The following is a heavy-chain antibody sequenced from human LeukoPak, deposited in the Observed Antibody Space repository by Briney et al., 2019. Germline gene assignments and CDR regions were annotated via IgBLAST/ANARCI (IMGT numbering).Heavy chain of an antibody. CDR3: AKRNVWFDP. CDR1: GFTFSSYA. J-gene: IGHJ5*02. CDR2: ISVSGGTT. V-gene: IGHV3-23*01. Sequence: PVGSLRLSCGASGFTFSSYAMSSVPQAPGQGLGWVSAISVSGGTTKYEDSVKGRFTISKDNSRNTLYLQMNSLRTEDTAVYYCAKRNVWFDPWGQGTLVTVSS. D-gene: IGHD4-11*01.